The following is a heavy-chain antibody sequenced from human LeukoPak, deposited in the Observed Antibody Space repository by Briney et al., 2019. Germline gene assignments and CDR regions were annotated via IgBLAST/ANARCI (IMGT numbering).Heavy chain of an antibody. Sequence: SETLSLTCTVSGGSIRSGDFYWSWIRQPPGKGLEWIGYIYYSGSTNYNPSLKSRVAISKDTSKNQFSLKLSSVTAADTAVYYCARGRLYGDYFYFDYWGQGTLVTVSS. CDR2: IYYSGST. D-gene: IGHD4-17*01. J-gene: IGHJ4*02. CDR1: GGSIRSGDFY. CDR3: ARGRLYGDYFYFDY. V-gene: IGHV4-30-4*01.